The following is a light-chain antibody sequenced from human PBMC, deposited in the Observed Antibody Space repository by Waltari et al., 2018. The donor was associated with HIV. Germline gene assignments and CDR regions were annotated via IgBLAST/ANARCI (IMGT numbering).Light chain of an antibody. Sequence: QSVLTQPPSVSEAPRQRVTLSCSGSSSNIGNNAVNWYQQVEGKAPKLLIYYDDLLASGAADRFSGSKSGTAASLAIRGLQAEDEADYYCAAWDDSLNGYVFGSGTKVTVL. CDR3: AAWDDSLNGYV. CDR2: YDD. V-gene: IGLV1-36*01. J-gene: IGLJ1*01. CDR1: SSNIGNNA.